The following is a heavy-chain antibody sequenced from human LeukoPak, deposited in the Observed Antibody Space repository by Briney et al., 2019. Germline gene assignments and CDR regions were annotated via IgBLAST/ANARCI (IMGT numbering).Heavy chain of an antibody. D-gene: IGHD7-27*01. V-gene: IGHV3-30*04. Sequence: GGSLRLSCAASGFTFSSYAMHWVRQAPGKGLEWVAVISYDGSNKYYADSVKGRFTISRDDSKNTLSLQMNSLRVEDTAVYYCARDLAWGAFDYWGQGTLVTVSS. CDR1: GFTFSSYA. CDR2: ISYDGSNK. J-gene: IGHJ4*02. CDR3: ARDLAWGAFDY.